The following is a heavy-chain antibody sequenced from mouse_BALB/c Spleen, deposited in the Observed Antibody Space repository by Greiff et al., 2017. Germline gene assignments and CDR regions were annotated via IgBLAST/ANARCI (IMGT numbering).Heavy chain of an antibody. CDR2: IWAGGST. CDR1: GFSLTSYG. Sequence: VKLMESGPGLVAPSQSLSITCTVSGFSLTSYGVHWVRPPPGKGLEWLGVIWAGGSTNYNSALMSRLSISKDNSKSQVFLKMNSLQTDDTAMYYCARDREDYYGSSYWCADWGQGTLVTVSA. CDR3: ARDREDYYGSSYWCAD. D-gene: IGHD1-1*01. J-gene: IGHJ3*01. V-gene: IGHV2-9*02.